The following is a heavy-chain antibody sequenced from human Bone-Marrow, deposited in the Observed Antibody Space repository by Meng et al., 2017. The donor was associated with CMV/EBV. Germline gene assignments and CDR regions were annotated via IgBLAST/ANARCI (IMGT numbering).Heavy chain of an antibody. V-gene: IGHV3-15*01. CDR1: GFTFTDLW. Sequence: GESLKISCVASGFTFTDLWMTWVRQAPGKGLEWVGRIKSKVDGETPDYAAPVQGRFTISRDDSKNTLYLQMKSLKTEDTAVYYCTTDIPFTRGGANAYWGQGTLVTVSS. CDR2: IKSKVDGETP. D-gene: IGHD3-16*01. CDR3: TTDIPFTRGGANAY. J-gene: IGHJ4*02.